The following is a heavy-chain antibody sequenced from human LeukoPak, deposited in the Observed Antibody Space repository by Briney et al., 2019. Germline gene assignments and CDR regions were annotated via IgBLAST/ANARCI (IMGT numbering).Heavy chain of an antibody. D-gene: IGHD6-6*01. CDR3: ARTSIAEDY. V-gene: IGHV1-46*01. CDR1: GYTFTTYY. CDR2: INPSGGST. J-gene: IGHJ4*02. Sequence: ASVKVSCKASGYTFTTYYIHWVRQAPGQGLEWMGIINPSGGSTIYAQKFQGRVTMTRDMSTSTVYMELSSLRSDDTAVYYCARTSIAEDYWGQGTLVTVSS.